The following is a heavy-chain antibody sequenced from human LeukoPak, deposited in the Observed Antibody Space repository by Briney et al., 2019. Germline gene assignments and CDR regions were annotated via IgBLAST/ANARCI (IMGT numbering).Heavy chain of an antibody. CDR2: INHSGST. CDR1: GGSISSFY. Sequence: PSETLSLTCTVSGGSISSFYWSWIRQPPGKGLEWIGEINHSGSTNYNPSLKSRVTISVDTSKNQFSLKLSSVTAADTAVYYCARGGEYGSGSYYEYWGQGTLVTVSS. V-gene: IGHV4-34*01. CDR3: ARGGEYGSGSYYEY. D-gene: IGHD3-10*01. J-gene: IGHJ4*02.